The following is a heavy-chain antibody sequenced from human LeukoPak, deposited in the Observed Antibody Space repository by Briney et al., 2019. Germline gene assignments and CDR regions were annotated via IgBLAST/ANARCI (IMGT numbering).Heavy chain of an antibody. CDR3: AKDLWSSGSYRAFEY. Sequence: PGRSLRLSCAASGFTFSNYAMHWVRQAPGKGLEWVAVVSYDATNKYYGDSVKGRFTLSRDNSKNTVYLQMNSLRAEDTAVYYCAKDLWSSGSYRAFEYWGQGTLVTVSS. D-gene: IGHD1-26*01. CDR1: GFTFSNYA. V-gene: IGHV3-30*18. CDR2: VSYDATNK. J-gene: IGHJ4*02.